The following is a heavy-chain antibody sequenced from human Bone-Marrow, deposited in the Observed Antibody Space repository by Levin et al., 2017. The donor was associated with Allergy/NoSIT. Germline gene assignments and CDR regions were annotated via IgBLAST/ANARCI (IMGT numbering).Heavy chain of an antibody. J-gene: IGHJ3*02. CDR2: IYWDDDK. CDR3: AHTSPMVQGVIIRGDFDI. V-gene: IGHV2-5*02. D-gene: IGHD3-10*01. CDR1: GFSLSTYGVG. Sequence: SGPTLVKPTQTLTLACTFSGFSLSTYGVGVGWIRQPPGKALEWLAVIYWDDDKRYSPSLKSRLTITKDTSKNQVVLTMTNMDPVDTATYYCAHTSPMVQGVIIRGDFDIWGQGTMVTVSS.